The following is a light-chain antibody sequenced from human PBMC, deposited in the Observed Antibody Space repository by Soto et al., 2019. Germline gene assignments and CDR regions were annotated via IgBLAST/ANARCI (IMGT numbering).Light chain of an antibody. CDR1: QSISSNY. CDR2: GTS. V-gene: IGKV3-20*01. Sequence: EIVLTQSPGTLSVCPGERANLSCRASQSISSNYLAWYQQKPGQAPSLLIYGTSSRATGIPDRFSGSGSGTDFTLTISRLEPEDSAIYYCQQYVSWTFGQGTKVEIK. CDR3: QQYVSWT. J-gene: IGKJ1*01.